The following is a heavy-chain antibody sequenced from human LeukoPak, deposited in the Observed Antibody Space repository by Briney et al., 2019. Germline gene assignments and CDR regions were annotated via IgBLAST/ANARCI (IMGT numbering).Heavy chain of an antibody. CDR1: GFTFSSYA. V-gene: IGHV3-30*04. CDR3: ARDPTTVTRGNYFDY. D-gene: IGHD4-17*01. CDR2: ISYDGSNK. J-gene: IGHJ4*02. Sequence: GGSLRLSCAASGFTFSSYAMHWVRQAPGKGLEWVAVISYDGSNKYYADSVKGRFTISRDNSKNTLYLQMNSLRAEDTAVYYCARDPTTVTRGNYFDYWGQGTLVTVSS.